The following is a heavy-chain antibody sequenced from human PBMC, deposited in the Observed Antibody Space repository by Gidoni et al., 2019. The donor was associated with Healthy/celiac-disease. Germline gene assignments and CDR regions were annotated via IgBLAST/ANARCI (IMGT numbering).Heavy chain of an antibody. J-gene: IGHJ3*02. V-gene: IGHV4-59*01. Sequence: QVQLQASGPGLVKPSETLSLTCPVSGGSISSYYWSWIRQPPGKGLEWIGYIYYSGSTNYNPSLKSRVTISVDTSKNQFSLKLSSVTAADTAVYYCAREAVTGTPTGAFDIWGQGTMVTVSS. D-gene: IGHD1-20*01. CDR2: IYYSGST. CDR3: AREAVTGTPTGAFDI. CDR1: GGSISSYY.